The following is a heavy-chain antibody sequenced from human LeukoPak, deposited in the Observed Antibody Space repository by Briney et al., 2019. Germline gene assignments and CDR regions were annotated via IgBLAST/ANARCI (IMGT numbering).Heavy chain of an antibody. Sequence: ASVKVSCKASGYTFTSYDINWVRQATGQGLEWMGWMNPNSGNTGYAQKFQGRVTMTRNTSISTAYMELSSLRSEDTAVYYCARDPVVSGVGDYWGQGTLVTVSS. CDR3: ARDPVVSGVGDY. D-gene: IGHD3-22*01. J-gene: IGHJ4*02. CDR2: MNPNSGNT. CDR1: GYTFTSYD. V-gene: IGHV1-8*01.